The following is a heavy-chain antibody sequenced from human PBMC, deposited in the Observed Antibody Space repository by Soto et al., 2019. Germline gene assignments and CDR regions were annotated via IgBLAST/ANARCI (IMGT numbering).Heavy chain of an antibody. Sequence: PTLVNPTQTLTLTCIFSGFSLRTSGVGVGWIRQPPGKALEWLGFIYWNDDKRYSPSLKSRLTITKDTSKNQVVLTMTNMDPVDTATYYCAKSGSSGWYGCFDPWGQGTLVTVSS. CDR3: AKSGSSGWYGCFDP. CDR2: IYWNDDK. V-gene: IGHV2-5*01. D-gene: IGHD6-19*01. J-gene: IGHJ5*02. CDR1: GFSLRTSGVG.